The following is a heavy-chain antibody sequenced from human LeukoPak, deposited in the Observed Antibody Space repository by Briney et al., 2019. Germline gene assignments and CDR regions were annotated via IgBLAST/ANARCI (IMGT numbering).Heavy chain of an antibody. CDR1: GGSFSGYY. J-gene: IGHJ3*02. CDR3: AREGADYGAFDI. V-gene: IGHV4-59*01. D-gene: IGHD4-17*01. CDR2: IYYSGST. Sequence: ASETLSLTCAVYGGSFSGYYWSWIRQPPGKGLEWIGYIYYSGSTKYNPSLKSRVTISVDTSKNQFSLKLSSVTAADTAMYYCAREGADYGAFDIWGQGTMVTVSS.